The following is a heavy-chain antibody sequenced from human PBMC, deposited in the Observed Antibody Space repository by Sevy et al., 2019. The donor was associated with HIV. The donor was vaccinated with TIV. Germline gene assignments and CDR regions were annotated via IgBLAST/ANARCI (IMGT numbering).Heavy chain of an antibody. J-gene: IGHJ3*02. CDR2: ISGPGGTT. V-gene: IGHV3-23*01. CDR3: AKGDEPTTDYGDYVPNAFDI. CDR1: GFTFSSYA. D-gene: IGHD4-17*01. Sequence: GGSLRLSCAASGFTFSSYALSWVRQAPGKGLEWVSSISGPGGTTYYADSVKGRFTISRVNSKNTLYLQMNSLRADDSALYYCAKGDEPTTDYGDYVPNAFDIWGQGTMVTVSS.